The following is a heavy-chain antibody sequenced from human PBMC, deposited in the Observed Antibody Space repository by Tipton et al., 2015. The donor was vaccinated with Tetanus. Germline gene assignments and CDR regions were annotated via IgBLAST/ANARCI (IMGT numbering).Heavy chain of an antibody. D-gene: IGHD3-22*01. CDR3: ARYYDSSGYYRRRYTSSFDY. V-gene: IGHV4-59*01. CDR2: IYYSGST. CDR1: GGSISSYY. Sequence: TLSLTCTVSGGSISSYYWSWIRQPPGKGLEWIGYIYYSGSTNYNPSLKSRVTISVDTSKNQFSLKLSSVTAADPAVYYCARYYDSSGYYRRRYTSSFDYWGQGTLVTVSS. J-gene: IGHJ4*02.